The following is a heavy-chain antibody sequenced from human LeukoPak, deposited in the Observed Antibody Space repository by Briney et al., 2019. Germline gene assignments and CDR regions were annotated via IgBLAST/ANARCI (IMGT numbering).Heavy chain of an antibody. D-gene: IGHD1-1*01. J-gene: IGHJ4*02. CDR1: GYTFTSYY. CDR2: INPSGGST. Sequence: ASVKVSCKASGYTFTSYYMHWVRQAPGQGLEWMGIINPSGGSTSYAQKFQGRVTMTRDTSTSTVYMELSSLRSEDTAVYYCARVARSRNWNDHDFDYWDQGTLVTVSS. V-gene: IGHV1-46*01. CDR3: ARVARSRNWNDHDFDY.